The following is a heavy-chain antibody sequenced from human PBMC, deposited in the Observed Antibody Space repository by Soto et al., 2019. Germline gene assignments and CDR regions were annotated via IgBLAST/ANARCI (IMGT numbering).Heavy chain of an antibody. Sequence: VRKTPDKAMEWLAVIWYDGSKKHYGDSVKGRFTISRDNSKNTLYLQMNSLRAEDTAVYYCAKTPFRYRQSYSLRCFGIWGEGLLLSVYS. CDR2: IWYDGSKK. D-gene: IGHD1-26*01. J-gene: IGHJ4*02. CDR3: AKTPFRYRQSYSLRCFGI. V-gene: IGHV3-33*06.